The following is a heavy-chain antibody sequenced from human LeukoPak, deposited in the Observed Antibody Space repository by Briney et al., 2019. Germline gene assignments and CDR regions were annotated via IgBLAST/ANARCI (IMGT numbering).Heavy chain of an antibody. D-gene: IGHD1-20*01. CDR1: GYTFTGYY. J-gene: IGHJ6*02. V-gene: IGHV1-2*02. CDR3: ARWESITGTTPGYYYYGMDV. CDR2: ISPNSGGT. Sequence: ASVKVSCKASGYTFTGYYMHWVRQAPGQGLEWMGWISPNSGGTNYAQKFQGRVTMTRDTSISTAYMELSRLRSDDTAVYYCARWESITGTTPGYYYYGMDVWGQGTTVTVSS.